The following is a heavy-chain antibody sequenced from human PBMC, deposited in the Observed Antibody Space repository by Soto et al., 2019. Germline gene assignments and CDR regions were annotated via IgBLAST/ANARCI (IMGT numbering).Heavy chain of an antibody. Sequence: QVQLQESGPGLVKPSQTLSLTCTVSGGSISSGGHYWSLIRQHPGKGLEWIGYIYYSRSTYYNPSLKSRITISVDTSKNQFSLKLSSVTAADTAVYYCASGSGSYYSWFDPWGQGTLVTVSS. CDR1: GGSISSGGHY. CDR2: IYYSRST. J-gene: IGHJ5*02. CDR3: ASGSGSYYSWFDP. V-gene: IGHV4-31*03. D-gene: IGHD3-10*01.